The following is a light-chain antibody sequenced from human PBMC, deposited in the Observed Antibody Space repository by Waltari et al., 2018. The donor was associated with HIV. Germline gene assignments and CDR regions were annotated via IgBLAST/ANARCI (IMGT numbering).Light chain of an antibody. CDR3: QVWYSLTDPVV. CDR1: SIGSKS. Sequence: SYVLTQPPSVSVAPGQTARITCGGSSIGSKSVHWYQQKPGQAPVLVVSDDSDRPSGIPEVFSGAKSGNTAALTISRVEAGDEADYYCQVWYSLTDPVVFGGGTKLTVL. J-gene: IGLJ2*01. V-gene: IGLV3-21*02. CDR2: DDS.